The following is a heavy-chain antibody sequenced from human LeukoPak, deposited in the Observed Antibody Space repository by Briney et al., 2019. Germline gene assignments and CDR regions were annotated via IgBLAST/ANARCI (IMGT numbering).Heavy chain of an antibody. J-gene: IGHJ4*02. Sequence: GGSLRLSCAASGFNFDEYAMHWVRQAPGKGLEWVSGISWNSDSIGYADSVKGRFTMSRDNAKNSLYLQMNSLRVEDTAVYYCTRGSSLDYWGQGTLVTVSS. D-gene: IGHD2-2*01. CDR2: ISWNSDSI. CDR1: GFNFDEYA. V-gene: IGHV3-9*01. CDR3: TRGSSLDY.